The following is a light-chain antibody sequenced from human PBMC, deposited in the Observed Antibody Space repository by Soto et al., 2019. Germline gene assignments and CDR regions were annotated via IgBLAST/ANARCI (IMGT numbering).Light chain of an antibody. J-gene: IGKJ2*01. Sequence: DIVMTQSPDSLAVSLGERATIHCRSSQSVLCRSNGRNYLAWYRQKPGQPPEVLFYWASTRESGVPDRFSGGGSGTDFTLTISSLQAEDVALYFCQQYLTTPFTFGQGTRLEIK. CDR2: WAS. V-gene: IGKV4-1*01. CDR3: QQYLTTPFT. CDR1: QSVLCRSNGRNY.